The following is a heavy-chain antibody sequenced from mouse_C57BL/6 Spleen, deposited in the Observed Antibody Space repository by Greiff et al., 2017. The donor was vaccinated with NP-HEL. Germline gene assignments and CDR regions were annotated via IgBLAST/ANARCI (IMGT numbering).Heavy chain of an antibody. D-gene: IGHD1-1*01. J-gene: IGHJ1*03. CDR1: GYTFTSYW. Sequence: QVQLQQPGTELVKPGASVKLSCKASGYTFTSYWMHWVKQRPGQGLEWIGNINPSNGGTNYNEKFKSKATLTVDKSSSSAYMQLSSLTSEDSAVYYCARHYYGSSHWYFDVWGTGTTVTVSS. V-gene: IGHV1-53*01. CDR2: INPSNGGT. CDR3: ARHYYGSSHWYFDV.